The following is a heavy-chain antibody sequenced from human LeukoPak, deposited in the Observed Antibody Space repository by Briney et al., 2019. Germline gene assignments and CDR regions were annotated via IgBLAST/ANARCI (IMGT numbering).Heavy chain of an antibody. CDR3: AKASGGYCSSISCYHFDY. CDR1: GFTFYDYA. V-gene: IGHV3-9*01. D-gene: IGHD2-2*01. Sequence: GGSLRLSCAASGFTFYDYAMHWARHAPGKGLEWVSSISWNSGTRRYADSVKGRFTISRDNAKNSLYLQMNGLRAEDTALYYCAKASGGYCSSISCYHFDYWGQGILVTVSS. J-gene: IGHJ4*02. CDR2: ISWNSGTR.